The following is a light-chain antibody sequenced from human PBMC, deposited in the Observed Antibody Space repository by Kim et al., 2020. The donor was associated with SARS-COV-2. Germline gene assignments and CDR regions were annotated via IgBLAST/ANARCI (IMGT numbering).Light chain of an antibody. J-gene: IGLJ3*02. CDR1: NIGSKS. CDR2: DDS. Sequence: AQGKTARINCGGNNIGSKSVLWYQQKPGQAPVLVIYDDSDRPSGIPERFSGSNSGNTATLTISRVEAGDEADYYCQVWDSSSDHRVFGGGTQLTVL. V-gene: IGLV3-21*03. CDR3: QVWDSSSDHRV.